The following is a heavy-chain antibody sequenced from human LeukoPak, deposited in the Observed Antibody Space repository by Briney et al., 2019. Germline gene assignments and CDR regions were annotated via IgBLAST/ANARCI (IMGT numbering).Heavy chain of an antibody. CDR3: ARQALWFFDH. CDR1: GGSISSNSNY. V-gene: IGHV4-39*01. J-gene: IGHJ4*02. D-gene: IGHD2-21*01. Sequence: SETLSLTCTVSGGSISSNSNYWVWIRQPPGRGLEWIGSISYGGSTYYSPSLESRVTISVDTSKNQFSLKLSSVTAADTAVYFCARQALWFFDHWGQGTLVTVSS. CDR2: ISYGGST.